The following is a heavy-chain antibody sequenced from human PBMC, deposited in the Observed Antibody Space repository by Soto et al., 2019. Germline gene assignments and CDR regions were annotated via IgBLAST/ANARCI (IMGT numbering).Heavy chain of an antibody. J-gene: IGHJ6*02. D-gene: IGHD6-6*01. CDR1: GYSFTSYW. Sequence: PGESLKISCKGSGYSFTSYWIGWVRQMPGKGVGWMGIIYPGDSDTRYSPSFQGQVTISADKSISTAYLQWSSLMASDTAMYYCARLFFSSSSDYYYGMDVWGQGTTVTVSS. CDR2: IYPGDSDT. V-gene: IGHV5-51*01. CDR3: ARLFFSSSSDYYYGMDV.